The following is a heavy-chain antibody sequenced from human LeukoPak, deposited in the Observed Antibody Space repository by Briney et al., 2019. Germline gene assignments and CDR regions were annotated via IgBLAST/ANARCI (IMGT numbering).Heavy chain of an antibody. CDR3: ATPMVRGVHYYYGMDV. CDR1: GYTLTELS. J-gene: IGHJ6*02. CDR2: FDPEDGET. V-gene: IGHV1-24*01. D-gene: IGHD3-10*01. Sequence: ASVKVSCKVSGYTLTELSMHWVRQAPGKGLEWMGGFDPEDGETIYAQKFQGRVTMTEDTSTDTAYMELSSLRSEDTAVYYCATPMVRGVHYYYGMDVWGQGTTVTVSS.